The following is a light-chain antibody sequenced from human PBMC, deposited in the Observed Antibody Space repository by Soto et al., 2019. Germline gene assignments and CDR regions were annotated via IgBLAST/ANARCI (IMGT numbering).Light chain of an antibody. J-gene: IGLJ1*01. V-gene: IGLV2-8*01. CDR1: SSDVGGYDY. CDR3: SSYAGSNTIV. Sequence: QSALTQPPSASGSPGQSVTISCTGTSSDVGGYDYVSWHQHHPGKAPKLMLYDVSNRPSGVPDRFSGSKSGNTASLTVSGHQAEDEADYYCSSYAGSNTIVFGTGTKVTVL. CDR2: DVS.